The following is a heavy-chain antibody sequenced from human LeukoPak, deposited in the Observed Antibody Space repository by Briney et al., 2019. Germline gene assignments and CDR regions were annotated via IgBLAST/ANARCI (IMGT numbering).Heavy chain of an antibody. CDR1: GFTFSSYS. V-gene: IGHV3-21*04. CDR3: AKDSPFGVVTSFYFDS. J-gene: IGHJ4*02. CDR2: ISSSSSNI. Sequence: GGSLRLSCAASGFTFSSYSMNWVRQAPGKGLEWVSSISSSSSNIYYADSVKGRFTISRDNSKNTLYLQMDSQRAEDTAVYYCAKDSPFGVVTSFYFDSWGQGTLVTVSS. D-gene: IGHD2-21*02.